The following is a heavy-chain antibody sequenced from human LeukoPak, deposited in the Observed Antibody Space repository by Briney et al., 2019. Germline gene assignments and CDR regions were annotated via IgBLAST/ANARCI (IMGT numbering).Heavy chain of an antibody. D-gene: IGHD3-10*01. J-gene: IGHJ4*02. CDR3: AREQHYYGSGSYLVSGNDFDY. CDR1: GGSISSYY. V-gene: IGHV4-59*01. CDR2: IYYSGST. Sequence: SETLSLTCTVSGGSISSYYWSWIRQPPGKGLEWIGYIYYSGSTNYNPSLKSRVTISVDTSKNQFSLKLSSVTAADTAVYYCAREQHYYGSGSYLVSGNDFDYWGQGTLVTVSS.